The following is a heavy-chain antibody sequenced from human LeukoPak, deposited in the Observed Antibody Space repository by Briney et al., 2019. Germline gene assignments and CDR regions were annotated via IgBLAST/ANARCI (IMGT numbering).Heavy chain of an antibody. D-gene: IGHD5-12*01. CDR3: ARAERGGYSGYDYGMDL. J-gene: IGHJ6*04. CDR1: GFTFSTYA. V-gene: IGHV3-30*04. Sequence: PGRSLRLSCAASGFTFSTYAMHWVHQAPGKGLEWVAVISYDGSNTYYADSVKGRFTISRDNSKNTLYLQMNSLRAEDTAVYYCARAERGGYSGYDYGMDLWGKGTTVTVSS. CDR2: ISYDGSNT.